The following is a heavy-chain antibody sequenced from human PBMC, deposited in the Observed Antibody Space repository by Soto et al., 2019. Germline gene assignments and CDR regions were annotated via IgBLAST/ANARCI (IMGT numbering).Heavy chain of an antibody. J-gene: IGHJ6*02. Sequence: QVQLVQSGTEVKKPGSSVKVSCKASGGTFRSNAISWVRQAPGQGLEWMGGLIPIFGTTNYAQKFQGRVTITADESASTAYMELRSLRSDDTAVYYCASLTSFYYGSGYGMDVWGQGTTVSVSS. CDR1: GGTFRSNA. CDR2: LIPIFGTT. V-gene: IGHV1-69*01. CDR3: ASLTSFYYGSGYGMDV. D-gene: IGHD3-10*01.